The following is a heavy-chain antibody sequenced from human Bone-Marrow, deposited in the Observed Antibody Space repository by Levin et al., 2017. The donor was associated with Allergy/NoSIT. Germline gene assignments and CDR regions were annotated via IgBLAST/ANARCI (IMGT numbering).Heavy chain of an antibody. Sequence: SETLSLTCAVSGVSISSSNWWSWVRQSPGKRLEWIGEIYYSGRTNYNPSLNSRVTISVDKSKNEFSLKLTSVTAADTAVYYRAKDRVVGGEWGDHFYGMDVWGQGTTVTVSS. J-gene: IGHJ6*02. CDR3: AKDRVVGGEWGDHFYGMDV. D-gene: IGHD3-16*01. CDR2: IYYSGRT. CDR1: GVSISSSNW. V-gene: IGHV4-4*02.